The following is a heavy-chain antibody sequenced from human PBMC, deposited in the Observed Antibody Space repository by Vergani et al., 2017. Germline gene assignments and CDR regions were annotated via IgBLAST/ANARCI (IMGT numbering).Heavy chain of an antibody. CDR2: ISGSGGST. Sequence: EVQLLESGGGLVQPGGSLRLSCAASGFTFSSYAMSWVRQAPGKGLEWVSAISGSGGSTYSADSVKGRFTISRDNSKNTLYLQKNSLRAEDTAVYYCAXDWRRIAVAVCFDYWGQGTLVTVSS. J-gene: IGHJ4*02. CDR3: AXDWRRIAVAVCFDY. D-gene: IGHD6-19*01. CDR1: GFTFSSYA. V-gene: IGHV3-23*01.